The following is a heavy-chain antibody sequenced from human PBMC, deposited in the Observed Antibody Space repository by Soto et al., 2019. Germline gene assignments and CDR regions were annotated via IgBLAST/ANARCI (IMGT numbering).Heavy chain of an antibody. CDR2: INHSGST. V-gene: IGHV4-34*01. D-gene: IGHD3-22*01. CDR1: GGSFSGYF. J-gene: IGHJ4*02. Sequence: QVQLQQWGAGLLKPSETLSLTCAAYGGSFSGYFWSWIRQPPGKGLEWIGEINHSGSTNYNPSLKSRVTISPDKSKYQFSLSLGSVAAAVTAVYNCARGRAYYDESGYYVYWGQGSLVTVSS. CDR3: ARGRAYYDESGYYVY.